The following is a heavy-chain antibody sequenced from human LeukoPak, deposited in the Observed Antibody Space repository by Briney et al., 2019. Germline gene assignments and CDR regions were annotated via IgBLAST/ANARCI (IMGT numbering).Heavy chain of an antibody. CDR3: AKEPHSDYSDHTDSFDI. J-gene: IGHJ3*02. D-gene: IGHD4-17*01. CDR2: INGDGTST. Sequence: PGGSLRLSCAASGFTSSSYWMHWVRQAPGKGLVWVSRINGDGTSTDYADSVKGRFSISRDNAKNTLYLQMNSLRSEDTAVYYCAKEPHSDYSDHTDSFDIWGQGTMVTVSS. CDR1: GFTSSSYW. V-gene: IGHV3-74*01.